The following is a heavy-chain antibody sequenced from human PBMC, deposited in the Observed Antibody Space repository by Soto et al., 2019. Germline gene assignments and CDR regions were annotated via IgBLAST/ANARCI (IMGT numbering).Heavy chain of an antibody. CDR3: ARPQNWNAPIETFDY. CDR1: GYSFTSYW. J-gene: IGHJ4*02. Sequence: GESLKISFKGSGYSFTSYWIGWVRQMPGKGLEWMGIIYPGDSDTRYTPSFQGQVTISADKSICTAYLQWSSLKASDTAMYYCARPQNWNAPIETFDYWGQGTLVTVSS. D-gene: IGHD1-1*01. CDR2: IYPGDSDT. V-gene: IGHV5-51*01.